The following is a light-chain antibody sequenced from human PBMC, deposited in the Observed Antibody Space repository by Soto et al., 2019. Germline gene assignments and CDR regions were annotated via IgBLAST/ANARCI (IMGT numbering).Light chain of an antibody. Sequence: IVLTQSPGTLSLSPGERATLSCRASQSVSSNSLAWYLQKPGQAPRLLIYGASSRATGIPDRFSGSGSGTEFTLTISRLEPEDFALYFCQHYGSSPRTFDQGTKVEIK. CDR2: GAS. V-gene: IGKV3-20*01. CDR3: QHYGSSPRT. CDR1: QSVSSNS. J-gene: IGKJ1*01.